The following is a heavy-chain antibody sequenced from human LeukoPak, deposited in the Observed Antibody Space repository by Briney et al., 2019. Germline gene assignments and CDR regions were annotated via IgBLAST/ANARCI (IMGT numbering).Heavy chain of an antibody. D-gene: IGHD3-22*01. Sequence: PSETLSLTCTVSGGSISSYYLSWIRQPPGKGLEWIGYIYYSGSTNYNPSLKSQATISVDTSKNQFSLKLSSVTAADTAVYYCARDRGSSGYYLDYWGQGTLVTVSS. CDR3: ARDRGSSGYYLDY. V-gene: IGHV4-59*01. J-gene: IGHJ4*02. CDR2: IYYSGST. CDR1: GGSISSYY.